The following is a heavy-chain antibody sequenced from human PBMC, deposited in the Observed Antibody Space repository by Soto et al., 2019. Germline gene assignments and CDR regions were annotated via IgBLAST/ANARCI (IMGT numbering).Heavy chain of an antibody. J-gene: IGHJ6*02. CDR3: ARDVDYGDYSYFDYGMDV. V-gene: IGHV3-48*03. CDR2: ISSSGSTI. D-gene: IGHD4-17*01. CDR1: GFTFSSYE. Sequence: PGGSLRLSCEASGFTFSSYEMNWVRQAPGKGLEWVSYISSSGSTIYYADSVKGRFTISRDNAKNSLYLQMNSLRAEDTAVYYCARDVDYGDYSYFDYGMDVWGQGTTVTVSS.